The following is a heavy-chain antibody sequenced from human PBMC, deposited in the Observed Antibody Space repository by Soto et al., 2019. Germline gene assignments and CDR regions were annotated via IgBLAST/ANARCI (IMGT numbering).Heavy chain of an antibody. CDR3: ARDDTGSGWSRENWYDS. CDR2: IIPIFGAP. CDR1: RGTFSRYA. V-gene: IGHV1-69*01. D-gene: IGHD6-19*01. J-gene: IGHJ5*01. Sequence: QVQLVQSGAEVKKPGSSVKVSCTASRGTFSRYAFIWVRQAPGQGREWMGGIIPIFGAPKYAQKFQGRVTITADESTRTVYMGLSSLRSDDTAVYYCARDDTGSGWSRENWYDSWCQRTQVTVSS.